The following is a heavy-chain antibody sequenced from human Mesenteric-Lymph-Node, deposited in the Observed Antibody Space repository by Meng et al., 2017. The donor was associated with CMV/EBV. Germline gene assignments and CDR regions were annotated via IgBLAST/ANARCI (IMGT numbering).Heavy chain of an antibody. CDR3: AKDFSSGWPRAFDI. CDR2: TSGSGSST. V-gene: IGHV3-23*01. D-gene: IGHD3-22*01. Sequence: GESLKISCAASGFIFSSYAMSWVRQAPGKGLEWVSGTSGSGSSTYYTDSVKGRFTISRDNSKNTLYLQMNTLTAEDTALYYCAKDFSSGWPRAFDIWGQGTVVTVSS. CDR1: GFIFSSYA. J-gene: IGHJ3*02.